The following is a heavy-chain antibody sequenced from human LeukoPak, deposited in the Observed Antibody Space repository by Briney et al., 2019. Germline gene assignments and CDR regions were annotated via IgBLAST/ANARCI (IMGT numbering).Heavy chain of an antibody. Sequence: SGTLSLTCTVSGGSISSYYWSWIRQPPGKGLEWIGYIYYSGSTNYNPSLKSRVTISVDTSKNQFSLKLSSVTAADTAVYYCARGRGLAGRSIDYWGQGTLVTVSS. D-gene: IGHD1-26*01. CDR1: GGSISSYY. V-gene: IGHV4-59*12. J-gene: IGHJ4*02. CDR3: ARGRGLAGRSIDY. CDR2: IYYSGST.